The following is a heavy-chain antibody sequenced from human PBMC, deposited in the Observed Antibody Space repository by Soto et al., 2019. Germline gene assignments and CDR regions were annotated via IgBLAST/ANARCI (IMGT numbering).Heavy chain of an antibody. V-gene: IGHV3-30-3*01. CDR1: GFTFSSYA. Sequence: QVQLVESGGGVVQPGRSLRLSCAASGFTFSSYAMHWVRQAPGKGLEWVAVISYDGSNKYYADSVKGRFTISRDNSKNTRYLQMNSLRAEDTAVYYGARGVVVVAGPVGYWGQGTLVTVSS. CDR3: ARGVVVVAGPVGY. J-gene: IGHJ4*02. D-gene: IGHD2-15*01. CDR2: ISYDGSNK.